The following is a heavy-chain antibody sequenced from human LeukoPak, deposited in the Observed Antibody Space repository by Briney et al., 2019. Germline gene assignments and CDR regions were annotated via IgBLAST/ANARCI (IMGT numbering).Heavy chain of an antibody. D-gene: IGHD3-9*01. Sequence: SETLSLTCAVSGGSVSSGGYYWSWIRQPPGKGLEWIGYIYYSGSTYYNPSLKSRVTISVDTSKNRFSLKLSSVTAADTAVYYCARVKDDWYYFDYWGQGTLVTVSS. CDR2: IYYSGST. V-gene: IGHV4-30-4*08. J-gene: IGHJ4*02. CDR3: ARVKDDWYYFDY. CDR1: GGSVSSGGYY.